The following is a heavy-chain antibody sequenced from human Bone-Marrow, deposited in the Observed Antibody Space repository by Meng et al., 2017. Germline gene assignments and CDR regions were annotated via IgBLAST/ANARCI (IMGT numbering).Heavy chain of an antibody. CDR1: GYTLTSYD. Sequence: VKWSRSGAWGEMPGATDKLSCKASGYTLTSYDINWVRQATGQGLEWMGWMNPNSGNTGYAQKFQDRVTMTRNTSLSTAYMELSSLRSEDTAVYYCARAPYSSKDWFDPWGQGTLVTVSS. CDR2: MNPNSGNT. CDR3: ARAPYSSKDWFDP. D-gene: IGHD6-13*01. V-gene: IGHV1-8*01. J-gene: IGHJ5*02.